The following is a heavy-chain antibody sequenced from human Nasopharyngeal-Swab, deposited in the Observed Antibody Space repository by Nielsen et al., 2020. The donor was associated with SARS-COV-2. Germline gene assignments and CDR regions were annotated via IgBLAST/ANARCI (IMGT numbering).Heavy chain of an antibody. CDR2: INPNSGGT. D-gene: IGHD2-2*03. Sequence: WVRQAPGQGLEWMGRINPNSGGTNYAQKFQGRVTMTRDTSISTAYMELSRLRSDDTAVYYCASGGGYCSSTSCSNWFDPWGQGTLVTSPQ. CDR3: ASGGGYCSSTSCSNWFDP. V-gene: IGHV1-2*06. J-gene: IGHJ5*02.